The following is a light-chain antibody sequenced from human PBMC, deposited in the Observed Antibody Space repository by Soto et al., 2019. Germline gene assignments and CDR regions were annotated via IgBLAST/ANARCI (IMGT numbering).Light chain of an antibody. CDR1: QSVSSN. CDR3: QQYNNWPPWT. V-gene: IGKV3-15*01. Sequence: EIVTTQSPATLSVSPGERATLSCRASQSVSSNLAWYQQKPGQAPRLLIYGASTRATGIPARFSGSGSGTEFTLTISSLQSEDFAVYYCQQYNNWPPWTFGQGTKADIK. J-gene: IGKJ1*01. CDR2: GAS.